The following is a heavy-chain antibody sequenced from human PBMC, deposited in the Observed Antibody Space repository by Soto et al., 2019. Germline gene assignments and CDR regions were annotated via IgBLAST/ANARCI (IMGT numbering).Heavy chain of an antibody. J-gene: IGHJ6*02. V-gene: IGHV4-59*08. CDR1: GASIRGYY. D-gene: IGHD1-26*01. Sequence: TSETLSLTCTVSGASIRGYYWSWIRQSPGKGPEWIGYVYHSGTTNYNPSLKSRVSISVDTSKNLFSLKLSSVTAADTAVYYCARHPVGVGGLDVWGQGTSVTVSS. CDR2: VYHSGTT. CDR3: ARHPVGVGGLDV.